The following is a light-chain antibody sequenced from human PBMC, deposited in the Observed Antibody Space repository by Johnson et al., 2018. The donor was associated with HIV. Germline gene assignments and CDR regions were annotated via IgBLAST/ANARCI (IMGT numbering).Light chain of an antibody. CDR3: GTWDSSLSSYV. V-gene: IGLV1-51*02. CDR1: SSNIENNY. CDR2: ENN. J-gene: IGLJ1*01. Sequence: QSMLTQPPSVSAAPGQKVTISCSGSSSNIENNYVSWYQQLPGTAPKLLIYENNRRPSGTPDRFSGSKSGTSATLGITGLQTGDEADYYCGTWDSSLSSYVFGTGPKVTVL.